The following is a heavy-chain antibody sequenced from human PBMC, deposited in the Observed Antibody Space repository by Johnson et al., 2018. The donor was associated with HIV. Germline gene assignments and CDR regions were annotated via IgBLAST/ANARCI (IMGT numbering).Heavy chain of an antibody. CDR3: ARDRVPDAFDI. V-gene: IGHV3-20*04. J-gene: IGHJ3*02. Sequence: VQVVESGGGLVQPGRSLRLSCAASGFTFNSYGMHWVRQAPGKGLEWVSGINWNGGSTGYADSVKGRFTISRDNAKNSLYLQMNSLRAEDTALYYCARDRVPDAFDIWGQGTMVTVSS. D-gene: IGHD3-3*01. CDR2: INWNGGST. CDR1: GFTFNSYG.